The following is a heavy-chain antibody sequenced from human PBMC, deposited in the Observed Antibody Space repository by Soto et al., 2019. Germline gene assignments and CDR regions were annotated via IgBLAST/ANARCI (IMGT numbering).Heavy chain of an antibody. J-gene: IGHJ5*02. CDR3: ARGDIVLVPASEGNWFDP. CDR1: AYSFTTYH. V-gene: IGHV1-46*01. CDR2: INPDAGAT. D-gene: IGHD2-2*01. Sequence: ASVKVSCKASAYSFTTYHIHWVRQAPGQGLEWMGLINPDAGATNYAQRFQGRLRLTRDTSTNTVYMELRSLRSDDTAVYFCARGDIVLVPASEGNWFDPWGQGTLVTVLL.